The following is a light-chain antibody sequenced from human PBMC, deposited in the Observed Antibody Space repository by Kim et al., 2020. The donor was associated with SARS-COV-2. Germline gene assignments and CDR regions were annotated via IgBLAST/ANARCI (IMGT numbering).Light chain of an antibody. CDR2: DVS. J-gene: IGLJ2*01. V-gene: IGLV2-11*01. CDR1: SSDVGAYNY. CDR3: FSYAGTLTSL. Sequence: QSALTQPPSVSGSPGQSVTISYTGTSSDVGAYNYVSWYQQHPGKAPKVMIYDVSKRPSGVPNRFSGSKSGNTASLTISGLQADDEADYYCFSYAGTLTSLFGGGTQLTVL.